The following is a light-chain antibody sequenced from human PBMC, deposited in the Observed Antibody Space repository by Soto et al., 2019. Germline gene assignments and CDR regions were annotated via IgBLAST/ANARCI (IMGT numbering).Light chain of an antibody. CDR2: QVS. Sequence: DVVMTQSPLSLPVTLGQPASISCSSSQGLLHSNGDTFLSWFQQRPGQSPRRLIYQVSNRDSGVPDRFSGSGSGTDFTLTISRVEAEDVGIYYCMQGTHWPYTFGQGTKLEI. CDR1: QGLLHSNGDTF. J-gene: IGKJ2*01. CDR3: MQGTHWPYT. V-gene: IGKV2-30*02.